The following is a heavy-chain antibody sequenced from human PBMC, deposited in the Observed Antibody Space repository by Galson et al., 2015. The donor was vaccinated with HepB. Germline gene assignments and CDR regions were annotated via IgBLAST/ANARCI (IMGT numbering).Heavy chain of an antibody. CDR3: ARVKRGEWYSYYYYGMDV. Sequence: SLRLSCAASGFISSMYWMNWVCQAPGKGLEWVANIKEDGSEKNYVDSVKGRFTISRDNAKNSLYLQMNSLRAEDTAVYYCARVKRGEWYSYYYYGMDVWGQGTTVTVSS. CDR2: IKEDGSEK. D-gene: IGHD3-10*01. CDR1: GFISSMYW. J-gene: IGHJ6*02. V-gene: IGHV3-7*05.